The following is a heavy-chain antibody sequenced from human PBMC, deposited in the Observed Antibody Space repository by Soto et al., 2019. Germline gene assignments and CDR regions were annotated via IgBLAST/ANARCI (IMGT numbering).Heavy chain of an antibody. Sequence: GGSLRLSCAASGFTFSSYTMGWVRQAPGKGLEWVSAISGSGASTYYADSVKGRFTISRDNSKNTLSLQMDSLRVDDTAGYYCARGNSDYYGSGLVNWFDPWGQGTLVTVSS. CDR2: ISGSGAST. D-gene: IGHD3-10*01. V-gene: IGHV3-23*01. J-gene: IGHJ5*02. CDR3: ARGNSDYYGSGLVNWFDP. CDR1: GFTFSSYT.